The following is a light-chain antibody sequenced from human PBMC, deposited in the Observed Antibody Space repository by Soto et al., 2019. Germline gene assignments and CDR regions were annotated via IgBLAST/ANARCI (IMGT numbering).Light chain of an antibody. Sequence: EIVLTQSPATLSLSPGEGATLSCRASQGINNYLAWYQHKPGQAPRLLIYDASHRATGIRARFSVTWSGTDFTLTISSLEPEDFVIYDCQQRSTWPFTVGPGTTVDI. CDR3: QQRSTWPFT. J-gene: IGKJ3*01. V-gene: IGKV3-11*01. CDR2: DAS. CDR1: QGINNY.